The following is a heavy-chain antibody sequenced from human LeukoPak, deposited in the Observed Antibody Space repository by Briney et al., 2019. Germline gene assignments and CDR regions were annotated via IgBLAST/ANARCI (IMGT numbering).Heavy chain of an antibody. V-gene: IGHV1-2*02. J-gene: IGHJ4*02. D-gene: IGHD5-12*01. Sequence: GASVKVSCKASGYTFTGYYIHWVRQAPGQGLEWMGWINPNGGDTNYAQNFQGRVTMTRDTSISTAYMELSRVRSDDTAVYYCARENMATLGYDHWGQGTLVTVSS. CDR3: ARENMATLGYDH. CDR1: GYTFTGYY. CDR2: INPNGGDT.